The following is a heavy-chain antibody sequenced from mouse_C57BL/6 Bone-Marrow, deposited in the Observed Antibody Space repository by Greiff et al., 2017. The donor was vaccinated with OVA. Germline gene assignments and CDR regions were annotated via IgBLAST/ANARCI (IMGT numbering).Heavy chain of an antibody. D-gene: IGHD2-3*01. CDR2: INPGSGGT. CDR1: GYAFTNYL. CDR3: ARSGGLLTFDY. J-gene: IGHJ2*01. V-gene: IGHV1-54*01. Sequence: VQLQQSGAELVRPGTSVKVSCKASGYAFTNYLIEWVKQRPGQGLEWIGVINPGSGGTNYNEQFKGKATLTADKSSSTAYMQLSSRTSEDSEVYFCARSGGLLTFDYWGQGTTLTVSS.